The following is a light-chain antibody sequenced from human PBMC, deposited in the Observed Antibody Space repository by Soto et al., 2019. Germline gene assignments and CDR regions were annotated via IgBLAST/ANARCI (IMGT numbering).Light chain of an antibody. CDR1: QSVSTN. V-gene: IGKV3-15*01. J-gene: IGKJ1*01. CDR2: GAS. Sequence: EIVMTQSPATLSVPPGERATLSCRASQSVSTNFAWYQQKPGQAPRLLIYGASTRATAVPARFTASGSGTEFTLTISSLPSEDFAVYYCQQYNTWPRTFGQGTKVEVK. CDR3: QQYNTWPRT.